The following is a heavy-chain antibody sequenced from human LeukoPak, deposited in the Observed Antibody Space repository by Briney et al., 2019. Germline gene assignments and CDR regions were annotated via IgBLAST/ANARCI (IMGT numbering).Heavy chain of an antibody. D-gene: IGHD5-18*01. CDR2: IYYSGST. CDR3: AREVAIGYSYGYHYFDY. J-gene: IGHJ4*02. Sequence: PSETLSLTCTVSGVSISSYYWSWIRQPPGKGLEWIGGIYYSGSTNYNPSLKSRVTISVDTSKNQFSLKLSSVTAADTAVYYCAREVAIGYSYGYHYFDYWGQGTLVTVSS. CDR1: GVSISSYY. V-gene: IGHV4-59*01.